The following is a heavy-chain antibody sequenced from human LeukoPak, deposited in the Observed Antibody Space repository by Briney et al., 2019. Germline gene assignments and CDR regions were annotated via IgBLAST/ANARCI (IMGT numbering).Heavy chain of an antibody. CDR3: SRENGAFSPFGY. V-gene: IGHV4-4*02. D-gene: IGHD2-8*01. J-gene: IGHJ4*02. CDR2: IHLSSRT. Sequence: SGTLSLTCGVSGGSITTTNWWSWVRQPPGQSLEGIGEIHLSSRTNYNPSLNSRLTLALDTSKNHLSLSLTSVTATDTAVYYCSRENGAFSPFGYWGQGTLVTVPS. CDR1: GGSITTTNW.